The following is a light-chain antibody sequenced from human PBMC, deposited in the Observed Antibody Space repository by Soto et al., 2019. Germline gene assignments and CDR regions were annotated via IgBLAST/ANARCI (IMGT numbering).Light chain of an antibody. J-gene: IGKJ1*01. CDR3: QQYQSYPWT. CDR1: QGLSSW. Sequence: DIQMTHSPSTLSASVGDGVAIIGRASQGLSSWLAWYRQKPGRAPKLLIHDASSLESGVPSRFSGSGSGTEFTLTINSLQPDDSATYYCQQYQSYPWTFGQGTKVDIK. CDR2: DAS. V-gene: IGKV1-5*02.